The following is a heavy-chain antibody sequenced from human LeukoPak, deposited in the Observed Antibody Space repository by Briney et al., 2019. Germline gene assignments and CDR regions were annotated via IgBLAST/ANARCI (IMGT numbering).Heavy chain of an antibody. CDR3: ARAPLHLDY. V-gene: IGHV4-34*01. Sequence: SETLSLTCAVYGGSFSGYYWSWIRQPPGKGLEWIGEINHSGSTNYNPSLKSRVTISVDTSKNQFSLRLSSVTAADTAVYYCARAPLHLDYWGQGTLVTVSS. CDR2: INHSGST. J-gene: IGHJ4*02. CDR1: GGSFSGYY.